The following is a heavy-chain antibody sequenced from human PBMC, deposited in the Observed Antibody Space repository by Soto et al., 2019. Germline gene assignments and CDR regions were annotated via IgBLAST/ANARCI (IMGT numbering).Heavy chain of an antibody. CDR3: ASGRRLGIAARNHHLDY. J-gene: IGHJ4*02. D-gene: IGHD6-6*01. V-gene: IGHV1-3*01. CDR1: GYTFTSYA. Sequence: GASVKVSCKASGYTFTSYAMHWVRQAPGQRLEWMGWINAGNGNTKYSQKFQGRVTITRDTSASTAYMELSSLRPEDTAVYYCASGRRLGIAARNHHLDYWGQGTLVTVSS. CDR2: INAGNGNT.